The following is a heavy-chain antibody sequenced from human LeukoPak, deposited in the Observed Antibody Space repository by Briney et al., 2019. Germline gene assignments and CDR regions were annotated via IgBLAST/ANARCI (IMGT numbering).Heavy chain of an antibody. CDR3: AKDMHGDYPPRNWFDP. V-gene: IGHV3-23*01. CDR2: ISGSGGST. J-gene: IGHJ5*02. D-gene: IGHD4-17*01. CDR1: GFTFSSYA. Sequence: GGSLRLSCAASGFTFSSYAMSWVRQAPGKGLEWVSAISGSGGSTYYADSVKGRFTISRDNSKNTLYLQMNSLRAEDTAVYYCAKDMHGDYPPRNWFDPWGQGTLVTVSS.